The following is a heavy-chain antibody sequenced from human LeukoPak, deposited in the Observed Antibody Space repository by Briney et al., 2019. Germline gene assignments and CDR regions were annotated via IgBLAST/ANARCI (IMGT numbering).Heavy chain of an antibody. CDR2: INHSGST. CDR3: APQIYCSSTSCPNLFDP. V-gene: IGHV4-34*01. D-gene: IGHD2-2*01. CDR1: GGSFSGYY. Sequence: SETLSLTCAVYGGSFSGYYWSWIRQPPGKVLEWIGEINHSGSTNYNPSLKSRVTISVDTSKNQFSLKLSSVTAADTAVYYCAPQIYCSSTSCPNLFDPWGQGTLVTVSS. J-gene: IGHJ5*02.